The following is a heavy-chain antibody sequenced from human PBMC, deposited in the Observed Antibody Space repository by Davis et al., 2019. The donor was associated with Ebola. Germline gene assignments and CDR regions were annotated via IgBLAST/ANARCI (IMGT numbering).Heavy chain of an antibody. Sequence: GSLRLSCAASGFTFSSYSMNWVRQAPGKGLEWIGYIYYSGSTNYNPSLKSRVTISVDTSKNQFSLKLSSVTAADTAVYYCARRKAAAGSNWFDPWGQGTLVTVSS. D-gene: IGHD6-13*01. CDR3: ARRKAAAGSNWFDP. J-gene: IGHJ5*02. V-gene: IGHV4-59*01. CDR1: GFTFSSYS. CDR2: IYYSGST.